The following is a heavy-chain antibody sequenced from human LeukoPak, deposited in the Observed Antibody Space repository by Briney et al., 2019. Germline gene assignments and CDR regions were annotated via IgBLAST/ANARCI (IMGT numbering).Heavy chain of an antibody. J-gene: IGHJ6*03. D-gene: IGHD2-2*01. CDR2: IYYSGST. CDR1: GGSISSSSYY. CDR3: AREVSDIVVVPAAMLRDYYYYYMDV. Sequence: PSETLSLTCTVSGGSISSSSYYWGWIRQPPGEGLEWIGSIYYSGSTYYNPSLKSRVTISVDTSKNQFSLKLSSVTAADTAVYYCAREVSDIVVVPAAMLRDYYYYYMDVWGKGTTVTVSS. V-gene: IGHV4-39*02.